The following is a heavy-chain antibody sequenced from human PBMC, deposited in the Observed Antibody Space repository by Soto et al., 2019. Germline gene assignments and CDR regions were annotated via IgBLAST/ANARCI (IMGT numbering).Heavy chain of an antibody. D-gene: IGHD2-21*02. V-gene: IGHV3-23*01. CDR1: GFTFSSYA. Sequence: GGSLRLSCATSGFTFSSYAMSWVRQAPVKGLERVPGIRASGDSRYDADSVKGRFTLSRDNSKSTLYLQMNSLRAEYSAVYYCATIFRYGDPEYWGQGVLVTVSS. J-gene: IGHJ4*02. CDR3: ATIFRYGDPEY. CDR2: IRASGDSR.